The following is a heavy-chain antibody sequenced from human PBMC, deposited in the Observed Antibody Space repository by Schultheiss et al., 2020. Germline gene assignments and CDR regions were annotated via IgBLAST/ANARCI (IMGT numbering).Heavy chain of an antibody. Sequence: ASVKVSCKASGYTFTSYYMHWVRQAPGQGLEWMGIINPSGGSTSYAQKFQGRVTITADESTSTAYMELSSLRSDDTAVYYCARGGYSGYDFHYWGQGTLVTVSS. CDR2: INPSGGST. CDR1: GYTFTSYY. D-gene: IGHD5-12*01. J-gene: IGHJ4*02. CDR3: ARGGYSGYDFHY. V-gene: IGHV1-46*01.